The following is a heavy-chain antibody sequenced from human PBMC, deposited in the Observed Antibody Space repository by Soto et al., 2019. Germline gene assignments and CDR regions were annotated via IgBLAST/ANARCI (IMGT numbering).Heavy chain of an antibody. V-gene: IGHV3-23*01. CDR2: ISGSGGST. Sequence: GGSLRLSCAASGFTFSSYAMGWVRQAPGKGLEWVSAISGSGGSTYYADSVKGRFTISRDNSKNTLYLQMNSLRAEDTAVYYCAKDLSSRSYYGMDVWGQGTTVTVSS. CDR1: GFTFSSYA. CDR3: AKDLSSRSYYGMDV. J-gene: IGHJ6*02.